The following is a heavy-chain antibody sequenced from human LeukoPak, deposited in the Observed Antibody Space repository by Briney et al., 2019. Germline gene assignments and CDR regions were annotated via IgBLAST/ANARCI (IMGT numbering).Heavy chain of an antibody. J-gene: IGHJ6*02. CDR3: AKELFDGDGYNLGYYYGMDV. Sequence: GRSLRLSCAASGFTFDDYAMHWVRQAPGKGLEWVSGISWNSASIGYADSVKGRFTISRDNAKNSLFLQMNSLRTEDTALYYCAKELFDGDGYNLGYYYGMDVWGQGTTVTVSS. D-gene: IGHD5-24*01. V-gene: IGHV3-9*01. CDR2: ISWNSASI. CDR1: GFTFDDYA.